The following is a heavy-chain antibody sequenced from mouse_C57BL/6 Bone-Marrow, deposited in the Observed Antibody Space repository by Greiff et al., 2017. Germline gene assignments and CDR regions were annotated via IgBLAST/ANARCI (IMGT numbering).Heavy chain of an antibody. J-gene: IGHJ1*03. CDR2: IYPRSGNT. CDR1: GYTFTSYG. V-gene: IGHV1-81*01. D-gene: IGHD1-1*01. CDR3: ARSDYGSSYVNWYFDV. Sequence: VQLVESGAELARPGASVKLSCKASGYTFTSYGISWVKQRPGQGLEWIGEIYPRSGNTYYNEKFKGKATLTADKSSSTAYMELRSLTSEDSAVYFCARSDYGSSYVNWYFDVWGTGTTVTVSS.